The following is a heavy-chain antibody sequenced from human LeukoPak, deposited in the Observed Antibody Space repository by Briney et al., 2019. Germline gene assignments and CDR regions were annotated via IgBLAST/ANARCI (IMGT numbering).Heavy chain of an antibody. Sequence: SETLSLTCAVYGGSFSGYYWSWIRQPPGKGLEWIGEINHSGSTNYNPSLKSRVTISVDTSKNQFSLKLSSVTAADTAVYYCARGPRIYSGRRGFDYWGQGTLVTVSS. CDR1: GGSFSGYY. CDR3: ARGPRIYSGRRGFDY. J-gene: IGHJ4*02. V-gene: IGHV4-34*01. CDR2: INHSGST. D-gene: IGHD5-12*01.